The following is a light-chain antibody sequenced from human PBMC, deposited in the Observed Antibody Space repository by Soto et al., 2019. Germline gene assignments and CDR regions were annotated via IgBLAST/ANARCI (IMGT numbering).Light chain of an antibody. CDR2: DTS. CDR3: LLYYGGADV. V-gene: IGLV7-43*01. Sequence: QAVVTQEPSLTVSPGGTVTLTCASSTGAVTSGYYPNWFQQKPGQTPRALMYDTSKKHSWTPARFSGSLLGGKAALTLSRVQPEDEADYYCLLYYGGADVFGTGTKLTVL. J-gene: IGLJ1*01. CDR1: TGAVTSGYY.